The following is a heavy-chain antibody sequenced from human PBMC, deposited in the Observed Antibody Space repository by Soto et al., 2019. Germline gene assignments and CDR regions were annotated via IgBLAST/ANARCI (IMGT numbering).Heavy chain of an antibody. D-gene: IGHD1-26*01. CDR2: ISYDGSNK. CDR3: ARAGVGVGANPDFDY. CDR1: GFTFSSYA. Sequence: GGSLRLSCAASGFTFSSYAMHWVRQAPGKGLEWVAVISYDGSNKYYADSVKGRFTISRDNSKNTLYLQMNSLRAEDTAVYYCARAGVGVGANPDFDYWGQGTLVTVSS. V-gene: IGHV3-30-3*01. J-gene: IGHJ4*02.